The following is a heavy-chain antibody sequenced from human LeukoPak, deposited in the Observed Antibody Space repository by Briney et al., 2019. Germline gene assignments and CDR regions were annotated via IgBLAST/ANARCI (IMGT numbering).Heavy chain of an antibody. CDR1: GGTFSSYA. Sequence: ASVKVSCKASGGTFSSYAISWVRQAPGKGLEWMGGFDPEDGETIYAQKFQGRVTMTEDTSTDTAYMELSSLRSEDTAVYYCATDLQYHFDYWGQGTLVTVSS. CDR3: ATDLQYHFDY. V-gene: IGHV1-24*01. CDR2: FDPEDGET. J-gene: IGHJ4*02. D-gene: IGHD4-11*01.